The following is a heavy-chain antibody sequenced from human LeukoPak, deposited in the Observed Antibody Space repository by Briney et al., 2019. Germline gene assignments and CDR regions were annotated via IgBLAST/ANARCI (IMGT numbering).Heavy chain of an antibody. CDR3: ATRLPPDYDFGSGYVGY. D-gene: IGHD3-3*01. CDR1: GYTLTELS. Sequence: ASVKVSCKVSGYTLTELSMHWVRQAPGKGLEWMGGFDPENGDTNYAQKFQGRVTMTEDTSIDTAYMELNSLRSEDTAVYYCATRLPPDYDFGSGYVGYWGQGTLVTVSS. J-gene: IGHJ4*02. V-gene: IGHV1-24*01. CDR2: FDPENGDT.